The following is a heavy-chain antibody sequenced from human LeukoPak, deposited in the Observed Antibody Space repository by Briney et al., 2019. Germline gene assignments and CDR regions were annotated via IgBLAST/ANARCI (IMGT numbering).Heavy chain of an antibody. J-gene: IGHJ4*02. CDR3: ARPTYSSSWPNYFDY. Sequence: GRSLRLSCAASGFTFSSYAMHWVRQAPGKGLEWVAVISYDGSNKYYADSVKGRFTISRDNSKNTLYLQMNSLRAEDTAVYYCARPTYSSSWPNYFDYWGQGTLATVSS. D-gene: IGHD6-13*01. V-gene: IGHV3-30-3*01. CDR1: GFTFSSYA. CDR2: ISYDGSNK.